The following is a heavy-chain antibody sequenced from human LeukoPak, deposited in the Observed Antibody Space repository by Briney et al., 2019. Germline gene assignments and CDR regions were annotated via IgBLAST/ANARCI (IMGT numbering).Heavy chain of an antibody. CDR3: AKSNGYGLIDI. Sequence: SETLSLPCTVSGVSLSSYYCGWVRQPPGKALDWIGNIFYSGSTYYRPSLMSRVTISLDPSRNQFSLSLNSVTAADAAVYSCAKSNGYGLIDIWGQGKRVSVSS. CDR1: GVSLSSYY. J-gene: IGHJ3*02. V-gene: IGHV4-59*12. D-gene: IGHD3-22*01. CDR2: IFYSGST.